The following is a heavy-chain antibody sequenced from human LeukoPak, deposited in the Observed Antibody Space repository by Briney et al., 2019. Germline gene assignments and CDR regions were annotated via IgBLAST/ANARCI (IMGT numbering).Heavy chain of an antibody. Sequence: GASVKVSCKASGGTFSSYAISWVRQAPGQGLEWMGGIIPIFGTANYAQKFQGRVTITADKSTSTAYMELSRLRSDDTAVYYCARGGNYYYYMDVWGKGTTVTVSS. J-gene: IGHJ6*03. V-gene: IGHV1-69*06. CDR1: GGTFSSYA. CDR3: ARGGNYYYYMDV. CDR2: IIPIFGTA.